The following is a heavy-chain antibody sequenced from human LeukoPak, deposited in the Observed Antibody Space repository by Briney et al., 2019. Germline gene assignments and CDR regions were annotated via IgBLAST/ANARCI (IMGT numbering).Heavy chain of an antibody. CDR1: GFTFSSYA. Sequence: GGSLRLSCAASGFTFSSYAMSWVRQVPGKGLVCVSRINIDGTSTSYADSVKGRFTISRDNAKNSLYLQMNSLRAEDTAVYYCARSPAYYYDSSGYPFDYWGQGTLVTVSS. J-gene: IGHJ4*02. CDR2: INIDGTST. V-gene: IGHV3-74*01. D-gene: IGHD3-22*01. CDR3: ARSPAYYYDSSGYPFDY.